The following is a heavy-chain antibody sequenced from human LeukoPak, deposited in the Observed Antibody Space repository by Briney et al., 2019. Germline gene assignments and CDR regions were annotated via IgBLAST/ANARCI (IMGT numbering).Heavy chain of an antibody. Sequence: TSETLSLTCTVSGGSISSYYWSWIRQPPGKGLEWIGYIYYSGSTNYNPSLKSRVTISVDTSKNQFSLKLSSVTAADTAVYYCARLSGYYYTWFDPWGQGTLVTVSS. CDR1: GGSISSYY. D-gene: IGHD3-22*01. J-gene: IGHJ5*02. V-gene: IGHV4-59*01. CDR3: ARLSGYYYTWFDP. CDR2: IYYSGST.